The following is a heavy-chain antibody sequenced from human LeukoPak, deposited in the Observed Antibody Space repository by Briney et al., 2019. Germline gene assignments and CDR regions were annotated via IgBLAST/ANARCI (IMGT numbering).Heavy chain of an antibody. D-gene: IGHD3-10*01. J-gene: IGHJ5*02. V-gene: IGHV4-61*02. CDR1: GGSISSGSYY. CDR2: IYTSGST. CDR3: AREWIVVPNWFDP. Sequence: SETLSLTCTVSGGSISSGSYYWRWIRQPAGTGLEWIGRIYTSGSTNYNPSLKSRVTISVDTSKNQFSLKLSSVTAADTAVYYCAREWIVVPNWFDPWGQGTLVTVSS.